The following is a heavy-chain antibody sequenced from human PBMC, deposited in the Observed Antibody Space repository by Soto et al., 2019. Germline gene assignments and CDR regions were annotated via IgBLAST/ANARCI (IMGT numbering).Heavy chain of an antibody. CDR3: TYYDSSGACDY. V-gene: IGHV4-31*03. CDR2: IYYSGST. Sequence: PSETLSLTCTVSGGSISSGGYYWSWIRQHPGKGLEWIGYIYYSGSTYYNPSLKSRVTISVDTSKNQFSLKLSSVTAADTAVYYCTYYDSSGACDYWGQGTLVTVSS. J-gene: IGHJ4*02. CDR1: GGSISSGGYY. D-gene: IGHD3-22*01.